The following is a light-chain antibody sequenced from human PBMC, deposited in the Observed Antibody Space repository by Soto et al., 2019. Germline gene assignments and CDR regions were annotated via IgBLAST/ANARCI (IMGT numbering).Light chain of an antibody. CDR2: SND. Sequence: QSVLSQPPSASGTPGQRVTIPCSGRSSNIGSNIVNWYQQLPGTAPKLLIYSNDQRPSGVPDRFSGSKSGTSASLAVSGLQSEDEADYYCSAWDASLNAVLFGGGTKLTVL. V-gene: IGLV1-44*01. CDR3: SAWDASLNAVL. J-gene: IGLJ2*01. CDR1: SSNIGSNI.